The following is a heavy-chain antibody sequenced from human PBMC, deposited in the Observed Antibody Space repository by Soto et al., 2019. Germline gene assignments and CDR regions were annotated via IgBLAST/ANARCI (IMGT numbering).Heavy chain of an antibody. Sequence: ETLSLTCTVSGGSISSGDYYWSWVRQAPGEGLEWVSTTTDTDGDRKYADSVRGRFTISRDNSKNTLYLQMSSLRAEDSAVYFCARGSRDSYPGSRIFDLWGRGTRVTVSS. D-gene: IGHD3-10*01. CDR1: GGSISSGDYY. J-gene: IGHJ4*02. CDR2: TTDTDGDR. V-gene: IGHV3-23*01. CDR3: ARGSRDSYPGSRIFDL.